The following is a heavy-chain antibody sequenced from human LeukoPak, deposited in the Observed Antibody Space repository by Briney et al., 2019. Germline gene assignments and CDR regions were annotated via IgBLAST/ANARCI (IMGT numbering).Heavy chain of an antibody. CDR2: ISGSGVRT. J-gene: IGHJ4*02. D-gene: IGHD2-15*01. CDR1: GFTFSNYA. V-gene: IGHV3-23*01. Sequence: GGSLRLSCAASGFTFSNYAMSWVRQAPGKGLEWVSAISGSGVRTYYADSVKGRITISRDISNNTLYLQMNSLRAEDTAVYFCAKGDFGYCSGGSCYSGDYWGQGTLVTVSS. CDR3: AKGDFGYCSGGSCYSGDY.